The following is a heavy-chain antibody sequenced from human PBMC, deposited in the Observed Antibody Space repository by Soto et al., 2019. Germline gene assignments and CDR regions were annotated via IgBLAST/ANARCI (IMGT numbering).Heavy chain of an antibody. D-gene: IGHD1-20*01. CDR3: AKDPRISSSPNWFDP. Sequence: PGGSLRLSCAASGFTFSSYAMSWVRQAPGKGLEWVPAISGSGGSTYYADSVKGRFTISRDNSKNTLYLQMNSLRAEDTAVYYCAKDPRISSSPNWFDPWGQGTLVTVSS. V-gene: IGHV3-23*01. J-gene: IGHJ5*02. CDR1: GFTFSSYA. CDR2: ISGSGGST.